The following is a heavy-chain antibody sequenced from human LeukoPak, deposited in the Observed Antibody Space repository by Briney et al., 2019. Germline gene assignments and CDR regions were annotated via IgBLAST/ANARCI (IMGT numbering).Heavy chain of an antibody. CDR3: ARASWGVFDY. J-gene: IGHJ4*02. V-gene: IGHV4-59*01. D-gene: IGHD3-16*01. Sequence: SETLSLTCTVSGGSISSYYWSWIRQPPGKGLEWIGYIYYSGSTNYNPSLKSRATISVDTSKNQFSLKLSSVTAADTAVYYCARASWGVFDYWGQGTLVTVSS. CDR2: IYYSGST. CDR1: GGSISSYY.